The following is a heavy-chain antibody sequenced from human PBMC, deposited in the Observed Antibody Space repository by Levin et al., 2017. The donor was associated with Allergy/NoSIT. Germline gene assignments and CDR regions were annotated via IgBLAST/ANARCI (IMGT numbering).Heavy chain of an antibody. CDR1: GGSISSGGYS. CDR3: ARVAGYSYGYYFNY. V-gene: IGHV4-30-2*01. CDR2: IYLSGST. J-gene: IGHJ4*01. Sequence: SQTLSLTCAVSGGSISSGGYSWSWIRQPPGKGLEWIGNIYLSGSTNDNPSLKSRVTMSVDRSKNQFSLKLSYVTAADTAVYYCARVAGYSYGYYFNYWGTGTLVTVSS. D-gene: IGHD5-18*01.